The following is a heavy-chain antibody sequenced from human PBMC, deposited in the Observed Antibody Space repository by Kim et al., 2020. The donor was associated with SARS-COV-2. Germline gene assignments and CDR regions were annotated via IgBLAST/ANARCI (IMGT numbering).Heavy chain of an antibody. J-gene: IGHJ3*02. CDR1: GGSISSYY. V-gene: IGHV4-59*01. D-gene: IGHD3-10*01. Sequence: SETLSLTCTVSGGSISSYYWSWIRQPPGKGLEWIGYIYYSGSTNYNPSLKSRVTISVDTSKNQFSLKLSSVTAADTAVYYCARAITMVRGVIIPIDAFDIWGQGTMVTVSS. CDR2: IYYSGST. CDR3: ARAITMVRGVIIPIDAFDI.